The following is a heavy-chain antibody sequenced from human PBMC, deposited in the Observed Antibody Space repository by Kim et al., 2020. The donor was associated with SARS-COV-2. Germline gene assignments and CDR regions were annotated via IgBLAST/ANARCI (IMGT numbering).Heavy chain of an antibody. CDR1: SDSLSSDY. CDR2: IYTSGRT. V-gene: IGHV4-4*07. J-gene: IGHJ4*02. CDR3: ASALGH. Sequence: SETLSLTCTVSSDSLSSDYWSWNRQPAGKGLEWIGRIYTSGRTNYNPSLQSRVTMSVDMSKNQFSLKLSSVTAADTAVYYCASALGHWGQGTLVTVSS. D-gene: IGHD3-16*02.